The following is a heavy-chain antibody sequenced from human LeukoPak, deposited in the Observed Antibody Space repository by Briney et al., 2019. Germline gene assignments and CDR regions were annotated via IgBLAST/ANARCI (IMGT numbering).Heavy chain of an antibody. CDR3: AKDVRYGSGSYYPTYFDY. V-gene: IGHV3-23*01. Sequence: GGSLRLSCAASGFTFGSYVMSWVRQAPGKGLEWVSAISGSGGSTYYEDSVKGRFTISRDNSKNTLYLQMNSLRAEDTAVYYCAKDVRYGSGSYYPTYFDYWGQGTLVTVSS. D-gene: IGHD3-10*01. J-gene: IGHJ4*02. CDR2: ISGSGGST. CDR1: GFTFGSYV.